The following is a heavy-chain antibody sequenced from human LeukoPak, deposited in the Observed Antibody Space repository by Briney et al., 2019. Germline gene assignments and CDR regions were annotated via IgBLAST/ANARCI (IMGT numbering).Heavy chain of an antibody. D-gene: IGHD2-8*02. J-gene: IGHJ6*02. CDR2: IYYSGST. V-gene: IGHV4-30-4*08. CDR3: ARDFPTGYYGMDV. CDR1: GGSFSGYY. Sequence: PSETLSLTCAVYGGSFSGYYWSWIRQPPGKGLEWIGYIYYSGSTYYNPSLKSRVTISVDTSKNQFSLKLSSVTAADTAVYYCARDFPTGYYGMDVWGQGTTVTVSS.